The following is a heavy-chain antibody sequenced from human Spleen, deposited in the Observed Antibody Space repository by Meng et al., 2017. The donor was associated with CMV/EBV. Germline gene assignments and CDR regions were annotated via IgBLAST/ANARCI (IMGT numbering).Heavy chain of an antibody. Sequence: TVSGVYISSGSYYWSWIRQPPGKGLEWIGYVYYSGSTTYNPSLKNRVSIFLDTSKNQFSLKLKSLTAADTAVYYCATFRSGSAYYFDFWGQGTLVTVSS. CDR2: VYYSGST. V-gene: IGHV4-61*01. CDR1: GVYISSGSYY. J-gene: IGHJ4*02. D-gene: IGHD3-3*01. CDR3: ATFRSGSAYYFDF.